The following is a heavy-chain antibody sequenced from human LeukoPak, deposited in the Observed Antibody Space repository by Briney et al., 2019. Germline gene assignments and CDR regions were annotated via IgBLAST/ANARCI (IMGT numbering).Heavy chain of an antibody. D-gene: IGHD1-26*01. CDR3: ARALGNQLGHSRSKSAPNDY. CDR1: GFTFDDYA. V-gene: IGHV3-9*01. J-gene: IGHJ4*01. CDR2: ISWNSGSI. Sequence: SGGSLRLSCAASGFTFDDYAMHWVRQAPGKGLEWVSGISWNSGSIGYADSVKGRFTISRDNAKNSLYLQMNSLRADDTAVYYCARALGNQLGHSRSKSAPNDYWGQGTLVTVSS.